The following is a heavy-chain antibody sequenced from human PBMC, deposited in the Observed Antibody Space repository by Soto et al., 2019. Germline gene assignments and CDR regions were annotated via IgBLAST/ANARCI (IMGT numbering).Heavy chain of an antibody. Sequence: SETLSLTCAVYGGSFSGYYWSWIRQPPGKGLEWIGEINHSGSTNYNPSLKSRVTISVDTSKNQFSLKLSSVTAADTAVYYCARGSSISWYNWFDPWGQGTLVTVS. CDR2: INHSGST. CDR1: GGSFSGYY. V-gene: IGHV4-34*01. CDR3: ARGSSISWYNWFDP. J-gene: IGHJ5*02. D-gene: IGHD2-15*01.